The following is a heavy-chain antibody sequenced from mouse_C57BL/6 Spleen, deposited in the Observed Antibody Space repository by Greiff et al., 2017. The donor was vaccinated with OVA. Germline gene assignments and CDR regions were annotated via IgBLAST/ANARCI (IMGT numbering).Heavy chain of an antibody. V-gene: IGHV5-4*01. Sequence: EVQVVESGGGLVKPGGSLKLSCAASGFTFSSYAMSWVRQTPEKRLEWVATISDGGSYTYYPDNIKGRFTISRDNAKNNLYLQMSHLKSEDTAMYYCARGEELGAYWGQGTLVTVSA. J-gene: IGHJ3*01. CDR3: ARGEELGAY. CDR2: ISDGGSYT. D-gene: IGHD4-1*01. CDR1: GFTFSSYA.